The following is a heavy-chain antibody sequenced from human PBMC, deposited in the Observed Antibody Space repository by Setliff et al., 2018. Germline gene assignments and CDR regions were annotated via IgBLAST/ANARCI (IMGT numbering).Heavy chain of an antibody. J-gene: IGHJ4*02. CDR3: ARLPNYVWGSPVDY. Sequence: PSETLSLTCAVSGGSVDSKIYSWGWIRQPPGKGLEWIAALYYSGNTYYNPSLNGRVTISEDTSKNDFSLKLKSVTAADTAVYYCARLPNYVWGSPVDYWGQGTLVTVSS. CDR2: LYYSGNT. V-gene: IGHV4-39*02. CDR1: GGSVDSKIYS. D-gene: IGHD3-16*01.